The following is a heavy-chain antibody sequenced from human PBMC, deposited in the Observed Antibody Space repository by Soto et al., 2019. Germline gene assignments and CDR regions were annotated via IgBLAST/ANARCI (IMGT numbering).Heavy chain of an antibody. CDR1: GLLFSNYV. V-gene: IGHV3-23*01. CDR3: ARHLWYSPWFDP. D-gene: IGHD6-13*01. CDR2: ISDSGGTS. J-gene: IGHJ5*02. Sequence: PGGSLRLSCAASGLLFSNYVMSWVRQAPGKGLEWVSSISDSGGTSYYADSVKGRFTISRDNSKNTLYLQMNSLRAEDTAIYYCARHLWYSPWFDPWGQGTLVTVSS.